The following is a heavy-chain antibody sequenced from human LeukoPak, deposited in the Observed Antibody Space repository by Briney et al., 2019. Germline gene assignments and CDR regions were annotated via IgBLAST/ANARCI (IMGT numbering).Heavy chain of an antibody. Sequence: PGGSLRLSCVASRFTFSSYWMHWVRQAPGTGLVWVSYISPDGSTTRYADSVEGRFTISRDNAKNRLYLQMNSLRVEDTAVYFCASAWSYWGQGALVTVSS. V-gene: IGHV3-74*01. D-gene: IGHD1-1*01. J-gene: IGHJ4*02. CDR3: ASAWSY. CDR1: RFTFSSYW. CDR2: ISPDGSTT.